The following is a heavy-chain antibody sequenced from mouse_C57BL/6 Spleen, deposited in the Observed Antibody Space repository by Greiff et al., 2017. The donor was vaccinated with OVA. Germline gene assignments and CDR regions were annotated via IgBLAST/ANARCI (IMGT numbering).Heavy chain of an antibody. Sequence: VQLQQPGAELVRPGSSVKLSCKASGYTFTSYWMHWVKQRPIQGLEWIGNIDPSDSETHYNQKFKDKATLTVDKSSSTAYMQLSSLTSEDSAVYYCARSRDYSNPYFDYWGQGTTLTVSS. V-gene: IGHV1-52*01. CDR1: GYTFTSYW. D-gene: IGHD2-5*01. J-gene: IGHJ2*01. CDR2: IDPSDSET. CDR3: ARSRDYSNPYFDY.